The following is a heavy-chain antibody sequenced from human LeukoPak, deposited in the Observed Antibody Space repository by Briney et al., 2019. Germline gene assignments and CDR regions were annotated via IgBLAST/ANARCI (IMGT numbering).Heavy chain of an antibody. J-gene: IGHJ4*02. CDR3: AKDGYSSGWYTDY. Sequence: PGGSLRLSCAASGFTFSSYGMHWVRQAPGKGLEWVAVISYDGSNKYYADSVKGRFTISRDNSKNTLYLQMNSLRAEDTAVYYCAKDGYSSGWYTDYWGQGTLVTVSS. CDR2: ISYDGSNK. D-gene: IGHD6-19*01. CDR1: GFTFSSYG. V-gene: IGHV3-30*18.